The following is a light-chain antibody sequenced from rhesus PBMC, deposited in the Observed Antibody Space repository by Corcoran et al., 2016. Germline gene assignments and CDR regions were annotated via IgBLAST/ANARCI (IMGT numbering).Light chain of an antibody. CDR3: QETSNLWT. CDR1: QSASSY. J-gene: IGKJ1*01. V-gene: IGKV3-31*02. CDR2: GAS. Sequence: EIVMTQSPATLSLSPGERATLSCRASQSASSYLAWYQQKPGQAPRLLIYGASSRATGLPNRFSGSGSGTDFPLTISSLEPEDFAVYYCQETSNLWTFGQGTKVEIK.